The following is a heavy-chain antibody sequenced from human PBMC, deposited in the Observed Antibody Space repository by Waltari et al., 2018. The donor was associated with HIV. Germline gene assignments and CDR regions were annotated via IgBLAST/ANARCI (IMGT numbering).Heavy chain of an antibody. J-gene: IGHJ6*02. CDR1: GYSFTSHA. CDR2: VNTANGHT. D-gene: IGHD6-19*01. V-gene: IGHV1-3*05. Sequence: VQLVQSGAEEKKPGASVKIYCKASGYSFTSHAIHWVRQAPGQRLEWVGWVNTANGHTKESQNFQGRVTITRYTSATTASMELNSLRSEDTAVYYCAREMSLIRVIAVAMDVWGQGTTVTVSS. CDR3: AREMSLIRVIAVAMDV.